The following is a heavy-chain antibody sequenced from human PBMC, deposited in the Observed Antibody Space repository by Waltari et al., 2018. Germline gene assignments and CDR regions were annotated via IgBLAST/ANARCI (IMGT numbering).Heavy chain of an antibody. CDR3: ARGRDGYNWGGY. D-gene: IGHD5-12*01. CDR1: GGSFSGYY. Sequence: QVQLQQWGAGLLKPSETLSLTCAVYGGSFSGYYWSWIRQPPGKGLEWIGEINHSGSTNYHPSLKSRVTISVDTSKNQFSLKLSSVTAADTAVYYCARGRDGYNWGGYWGQGTLVTVSS. J-gene: IGHJ4*02. CDR2: INHSGST. V-gene: IGHV4-34*01.